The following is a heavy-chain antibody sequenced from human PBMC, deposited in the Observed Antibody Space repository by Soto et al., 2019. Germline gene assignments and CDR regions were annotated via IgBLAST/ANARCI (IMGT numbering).Heavy chain of an antibody. CDR2: INPNSGGT. CDR1: GYTFTAYY. CDR3: ERGGGRGYNELDP. Sequence: ASVKVSCKASGYTFTAYYMHWVRQAPGQGLEWMGWINPNSGGTYHAQNFQGRVTMTRDTSTTTAYMELASLRSDDTAVYYCERGGGRGYNELDPWGHGTLVTVSS. J-gene: IGHJ5*02. D-gene: IGHD5-12*01. V-gene: IGHV1-2*02.